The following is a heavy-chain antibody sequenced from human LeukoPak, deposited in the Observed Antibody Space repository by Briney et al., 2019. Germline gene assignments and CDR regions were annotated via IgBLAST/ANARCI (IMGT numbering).Heavy chain of an antibody. J-gene: IGHJ4*02. Sequence: PSDTLSLTCTISGGSISSGGYYWSWIRQHPGKGLEWIGYIYYSGSTYYNPSLKSRVTISVDTSKNQFSLKLSSVTAADTAVYYCARVTVVPAANFDYWGQGTLVTVSS. CDR2: IYYSGST. CDR3: ARVTVVPAANFDY. D-gene: IGHD2-2*01. V-gene: IGHV4-31*03. CDR1: GGSISSGGYY.